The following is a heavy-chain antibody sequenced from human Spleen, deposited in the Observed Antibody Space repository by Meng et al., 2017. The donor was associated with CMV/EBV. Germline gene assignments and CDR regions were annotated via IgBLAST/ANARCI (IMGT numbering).Heavy chain of an antibody. Sequence: GESLKISCAASGFRLGASAMNWVRQAPGKGLEWVSSISSSSSYIYYADSVKGRFTISRDNAKNSLYLQMNSLRAEDTAVYYCARRIVIAARRGDYYYYGMDVWGQGTTVTVSS. CDR3: ARRIVIAARRGDYYYYGMDV. D-gene: IGHD6-6*01. CDR2: ISSSSSYI. V-gene: IGHV3-21*01. J-gene: IGHJ6*02. CDR1: GFRLGASA.